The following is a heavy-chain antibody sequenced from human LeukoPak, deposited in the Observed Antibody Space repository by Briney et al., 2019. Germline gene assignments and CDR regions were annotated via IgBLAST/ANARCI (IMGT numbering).Heavy chain of an antibody. Sequence: GGSLRLSCAASEFTFSSYGMPWVRQAPGKGLEWVAVISYDGSNKYYADSVKGRFTISRDNSKNTLYLQMNSLRAEDTAVYYCAKDKGPGATRYYYDSSGYPDYWGQGTLVTVSS. CDR2: ISYDGSNK. D-gene: IGHD3-22*01. CDR3: AKDKGPGATRYYYDSSGYPDY. J-gene: IGHJ4*02. V-gene: IGHV3-30*18. CDR1: EFTFSSYG.